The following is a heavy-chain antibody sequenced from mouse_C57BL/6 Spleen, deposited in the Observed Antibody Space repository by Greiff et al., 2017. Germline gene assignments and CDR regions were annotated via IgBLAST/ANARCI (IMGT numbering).Heavy chain of an antibody. CDR3: ARGGGLITTVVEDLFAY. CDR2: IDPSDSYT. J-gene: IGHJ3*01. CDR1: GYTFTSYW. Sequence: QVQLQQPGAELVMPGASVKLSCKASGYTFTSYWMHWVKQRPGQGLEWIGEIDPSDSYTNYNQKFKGKSTLTVDKSSSTAYMQLSSLTSEDSAVYYCARGGGLITTVVEDLFAYWGQGTLVTVSA. V-gene: IGHV1-69*01. D-gene: IGHD1-1*01.